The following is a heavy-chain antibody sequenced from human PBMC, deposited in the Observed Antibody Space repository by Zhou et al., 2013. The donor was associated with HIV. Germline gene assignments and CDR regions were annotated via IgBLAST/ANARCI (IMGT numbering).Heavy chain of an antibody. CDR3: ARGVWDIVVVPAANNWFDP. Sequence: QVQLVQSGAEVKKPGSSVKVSCKASGGTFSSYAISWVRQAPGQGLEWMGRIIPILGIANYAQKFQGRVTITADKSTSTAYMELSSLRSEDTAVYYCARGVWDIVVVPAANNWFDPWGQGTLVTVSS. CDR2: IIPILGIA. D-gene: IGHD2-2*01. V-gene: IGHV1-69*04. CDR1: GGTFSSYA. J-gene: IGHJ5*02.